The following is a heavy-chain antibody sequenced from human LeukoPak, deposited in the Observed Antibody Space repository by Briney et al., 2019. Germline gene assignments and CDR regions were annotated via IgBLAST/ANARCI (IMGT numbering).Heavy chain of an antibody. V-gene: IGHV1-2*02. CDR3: ARHMTTANNWFDP. J-gene: IGHJ5*02. CDR1: GYTFTYYY. CDR2: INPNSGGT. D-gene: IGHD4-17*01. Sequence: ASVTVSCTSSGYTFTYYYMHRVRQAPGQGLEWMGWINPNSGGTNYEQKFQGRVIMTRDTSISTAYMELSRLRSDDTAVYYCARHMTTANNWFDPWGEGTLVTVSS.